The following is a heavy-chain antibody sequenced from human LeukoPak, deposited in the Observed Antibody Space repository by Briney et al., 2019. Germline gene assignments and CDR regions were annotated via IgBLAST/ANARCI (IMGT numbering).Heavy chain of an antibody. V-gene: IGHV3-23*01. Sequence: GGSLRLSCAASGFTFSTYAMSWVRQAPGKGLEWVSGISGGAGGTYYADSAKGRFTISRDNSKNTLYLQMNSLKAEDTAVYYCAKGVVVYYGVNSNFDSWGQGTLVTVSS. D-gene: IGHD4-23*01. CDR3: AKGVVVYYGVNSNFDS. J-gene: IGHJ4*02. CDR2: ISGGAGGT. CDR1: GFTFSTYA.